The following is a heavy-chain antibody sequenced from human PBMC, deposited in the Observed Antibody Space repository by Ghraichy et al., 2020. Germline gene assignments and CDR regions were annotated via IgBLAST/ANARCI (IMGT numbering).Heavy chain of an antibody. D-gene: IGHD3-9*01. CDR1: GFTFSNAW. Sequence: GGSLRLSCAASGFTFSNAWMSWVRQAQGKGLERVGRIKSNTDGVTTDYAAPVKGRFTISRDDSKNTLYLQMNSLKTEDTAVYYCTKVYSYYDILTGYYYYYGIDVWGQGTTVTVSS. V-gene: IGHV3-15*01. CDR3: TKVYSYYDILTGYYYYYGIDV. CDR2: IKSNTDGVTT. J-gene: IGHJ6*02.